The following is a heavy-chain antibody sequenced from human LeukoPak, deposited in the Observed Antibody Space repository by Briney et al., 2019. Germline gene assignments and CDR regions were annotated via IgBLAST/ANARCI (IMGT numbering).Heavy chain of an antibody. Sequence: PSQTLSLTCAVSGGSISSGGYYWGWIRQPPGEGLEWIANIYYSGSAYYNPSLKSRVTISVDTSKSQFSLRLSSVTAADTAVYYCARRRGYGSRNYDDYWGQGTLVTVSS. V-gene: IGHV4-39*01. CDR3: ARRRGYGSRNYDDY. J-gene: IGHJ4*02. CDR1: GGSISSGGYY. D-gene: IGHD3-10*01. CDR2: IYYSGSA.